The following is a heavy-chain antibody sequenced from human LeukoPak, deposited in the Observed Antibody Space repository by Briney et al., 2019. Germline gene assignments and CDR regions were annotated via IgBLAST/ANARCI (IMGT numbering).Heavy chain of an antibody. D-gene: IGHD1-26*01. CDR2: IKQDETEK. CDR3: AKTDSGSSPYYYYYGMDV. V-gene: IGHV3-7*03. Sequence: PGGSLRLSCTASGFTFSNFWMGWVRQAPGKGLEWVANIKQDETEKFYLGSVKGRFTISRDNAKNTLYLQMNSLRAEDTAVYYCAKTDSGSSPYYYYYGMDVWGQGTTVTVSS. J-gene: IGHJ6*02. CDR1: GFTFSNFW.